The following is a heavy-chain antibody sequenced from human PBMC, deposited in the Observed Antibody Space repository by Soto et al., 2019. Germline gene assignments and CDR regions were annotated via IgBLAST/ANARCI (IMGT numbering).Heavy chain of an antibody. D-gene: IGHD3-10*01. CDR2: ISYDGTTK. J-gene: IGHJ4*02. CDR3: ASRTITDIDY. V-gene: IGHV3-30-3*01. Sequence: QVHLVESGGGVVPPGRSLRLSCAASGFTFSTYTMHWVRQAPGKGPEWVALISYDGTTKYYGDSVKGRFIISRDNSQNILYLEMNGLRVEDTAVYYCASRTITDIDYWGQGTLVTVSS. CDR1: GFTFSTYT.